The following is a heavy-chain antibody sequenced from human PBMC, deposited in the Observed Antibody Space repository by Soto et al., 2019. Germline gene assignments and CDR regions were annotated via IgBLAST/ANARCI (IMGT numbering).Heavy chain of an antibody. D-gene: IGHD2-15*01. CDR2: IYSGTT. CDR3: AREDSGAFFDF. Sequence: KPSETLSLTCAVSGVSISSGGYSWSWIRQPPGKGLEWIGYIYSGTTHYNPSLKSRVTISMDRSKNQVSLSLKSVTAADTAVYYCAREDSGAFFDFWGQGTLVTVSS. CDR1: GVSISSGGYS. V-gene: IGHV4-30-2*01. J-gene: IGHJ4*02.